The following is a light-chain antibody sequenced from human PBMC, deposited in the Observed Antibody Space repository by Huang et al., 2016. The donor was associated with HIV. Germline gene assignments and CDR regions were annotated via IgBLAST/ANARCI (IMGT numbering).Light chain of an antibody. CDR2: GAS. J-gene: IGKJ1*01. CDR1: QSINSN. Sequence: EIVLTQSPATLSVSPGERATLSCRASQSINSNLAWYQQKYGPAPRLLISGASTRASGIPARFSGSGSRTEFTLTISSLQSEDFAVYYCQQYYHWPQTFGQGTKVEIK. CDR3: QQYYHWPQT. V-gene: IGKV3-15*01.